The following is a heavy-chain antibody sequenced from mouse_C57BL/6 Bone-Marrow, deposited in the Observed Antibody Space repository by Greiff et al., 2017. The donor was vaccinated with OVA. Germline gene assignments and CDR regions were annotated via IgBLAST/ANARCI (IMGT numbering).Heavy chain of an antibody. J-gene: IGHJ4*01. CDR3: ASFCTARATRGVYYALYY. Sequence: VQLQQPGAELVKPGASVKLSCKASGYTFTSYWMHWVKQRPGQGLEWIGMIHPNSGSTNYNEKFKSKATLTVDKSSSTAYMQLSSLTSEDSAVYYCASFCTARATRGVYYALYYWGQETSVTVSS. V-gene: IGHV1-64*01. CDR1: GYTFTSYW. D-gene: IGHD3-1*01. CDR2: IHPNSGST.